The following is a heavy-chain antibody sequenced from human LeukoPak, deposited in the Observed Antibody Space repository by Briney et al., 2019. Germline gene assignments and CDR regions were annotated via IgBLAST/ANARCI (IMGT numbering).Heavy chain of an antibody. V-gene: IGHV3-23*01. D-gene: IGHD4-17*01. CDR1: GFTFSDYY. J-gene: IGHJ6*02. CDR2: ITGSGGRT. CDR3: AKLCCDYGDYYYYGMDV. Sequence: PGGSLRLSCAASGFTFSDYYMSWVRQAPGKGLEWVSAITGSGGRTYSADSVKGRFTISRDNSKNTLYLQMNSLRAEDTAVYYCAKLCCDYGDYYYYGMDVWGQGTTVTVSS.